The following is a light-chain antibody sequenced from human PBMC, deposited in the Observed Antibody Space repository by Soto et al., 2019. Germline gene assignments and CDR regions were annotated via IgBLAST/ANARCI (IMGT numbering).Light chain of an antibody. CDR1: QSVSSD. CDR2: GAS. J-gene: IGKJ4*01. Sequence: EIVMTQSPVTLSVSPGERATLSCRASQSVSSDLAWYQQKPGQAPRLLIYGASTGATGLPARFSGSGSGTEFTLTISSLQSEDFAVYYCQQYNNWPLTFGGGTKVEIK. CDR3: QQYNNWPLT. V-gene: IGKV3-15*01.